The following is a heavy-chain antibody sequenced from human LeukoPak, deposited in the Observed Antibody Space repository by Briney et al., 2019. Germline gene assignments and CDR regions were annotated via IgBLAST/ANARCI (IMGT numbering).Heavy chain of an antibody. D-gene: IGHD3-10*01. CDR2: ISGSGGSA. V-gene: IGHV3-23*01. Sequence: PGGSLGLSCAASGFTFSNYAMSWVRQAPGKGLEWVSAISGSGGSAYYADSVKGRFTISRDNSKNTLYLQMNSLRAEDTAVYYCAKEEYYYDSGSYYFGDYWGQGTLVTVSS. J-gene: IGHJ4*02. CDR3: AKEEYYYDSGSYYFGDY. CDR1: GFTFSNYA.